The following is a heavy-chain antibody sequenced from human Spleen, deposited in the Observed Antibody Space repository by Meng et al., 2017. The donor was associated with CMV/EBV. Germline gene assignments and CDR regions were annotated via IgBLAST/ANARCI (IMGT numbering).Heavy chain of an antibody. Sequence: GESLKISCAVSGFTFSTYSMHWVRQAPGKGLEWVSYISGTSSYIYYAGSMKGRFTIYRANDKNSLYLQINSLRDEDTAVYYCARDSWYISKWLDYWGQGILVTVSS. CDR2: ISGTSSYI. D-gene: IGHD6-19*01. V-gene: IGHV3-21*01. J-gene: IGHJ4*02. CDR1: GFTFSTYS. CDR3: ARDSWYISKWLDY.